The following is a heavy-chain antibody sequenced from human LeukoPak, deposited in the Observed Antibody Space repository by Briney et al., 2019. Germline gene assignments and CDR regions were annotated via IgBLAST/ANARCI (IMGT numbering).Heavy chain of an antibody. CDR3: ARPLVGATYYFDY. D-gene: IGHD1-26*01. CDR2: IYPGDSDT. Sequence: GESLQISCKGSGYLFTSYWIGWVRQMPGKGLEWLGIIYPGDSDTRYSPSFQGQVTISADKSISTAYLQWSSLKASDTAMYYCARPLVGATYYFDYWGQGTLVTVSS. CDR1: GYLFTSYW. V-gene: IGHV5-51*01. J-gene: IGHJ4*02.